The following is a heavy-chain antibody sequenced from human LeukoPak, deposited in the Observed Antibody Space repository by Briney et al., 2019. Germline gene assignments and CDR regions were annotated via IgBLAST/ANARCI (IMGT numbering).Heavy chain of an antibody. V-gene: IGHV5-51*01. D-gene: IGHD5-18*01. CDR1: GYSFTSYW. CDR2: IYPGDSDT. CDR3: VRYRNTAMVKYYFDY. J-gene: IGHJ4*02. Sequence: GESLKISCKGSGYSFTSYWIGWVRQMPGKGLEWMGIIYPGDSDTRYSPSFQGQVTISADKSISTAYLQWSSLKASDTAMYYCVRYRNTAMVKYYFDYWGQGTLVTVSS.